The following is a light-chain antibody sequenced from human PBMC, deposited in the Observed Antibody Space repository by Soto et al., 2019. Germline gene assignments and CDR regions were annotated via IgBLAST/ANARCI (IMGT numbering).Light chain of an antibody. J-gene: IGKJ1*01. V-gene: IGKV3-15*01. CDR3: QQYNDWPRT. CDR1: QSVGTY. CDR2: GAS. Sequence: DIVMTQSPATLSVSPGERATLSCRASQSVGTYLAWYQQKPGQAPRLLIYGASTRAAGISPRFSGGGSGTEFTLTISSLQSEDFAVYYCQQYNDWPRTFGQGTKVVIK.